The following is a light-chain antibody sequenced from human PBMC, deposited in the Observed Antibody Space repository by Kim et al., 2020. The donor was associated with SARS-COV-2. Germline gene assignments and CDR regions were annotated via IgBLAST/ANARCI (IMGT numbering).Light chain of an antibody. CDR2: DTS. CDR3: LVSYSLTRHV. V-gene: IGLV7-46*01. J-gene: IGLJ1*01. Sequence: QAVVTQEPSLTVSPGGTVTLTCASSTGAVTSSHYPYWFQQKPGQAPRTLIYDTSNKHSWTPARFSGSLLGGKAALTLSGAQPEDEAEYYCLVSYSLTRHVFGTGTKVTVL. CDR1: TGAVTSSHY.